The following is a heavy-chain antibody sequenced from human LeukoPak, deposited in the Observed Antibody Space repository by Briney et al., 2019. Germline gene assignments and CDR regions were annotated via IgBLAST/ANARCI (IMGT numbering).Heavy chain of an antibody. J-gene: IGHJ4*02. CDR2: ISYDGSNA. CDR3: AKSNSGWYVPPSD. V-gene: IGHV3-30*18. CDR1: GFAFSDYG. D-gene: IGHD6-19*01. Sequence: GRSLRLSCAVSGFAFSDYGMHWVRQAPGKGLEWVAVISYDGSNAYYADSVKGRFTTSRDNSKNTLYLQMNSLRAEDTAVYYCAKSNSGWYVPPSDWGQGTLVTVSS.